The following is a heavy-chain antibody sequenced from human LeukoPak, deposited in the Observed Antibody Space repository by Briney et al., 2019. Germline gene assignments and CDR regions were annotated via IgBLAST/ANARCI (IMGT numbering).Heavy chain of an antibody. D-gene: IGHD3-22*01. V-gene: IGHV4-4*08. Sequence: SETLSLTCTVSGGSMSNYYWSWIRQPPGEGLEWIGYIFSRGNTDYNPSLKSRVTMSVDTSKSQFSLKLSSVTAADTAVYYCARVGDTSSYYYFLDFWGQGTLVTVSS. J-gene: IGHJ4*02. CDR1: GGSMSNYY. CDR2: IFSRGNT. CDR3: ARVGDTSSYYYFLDF.